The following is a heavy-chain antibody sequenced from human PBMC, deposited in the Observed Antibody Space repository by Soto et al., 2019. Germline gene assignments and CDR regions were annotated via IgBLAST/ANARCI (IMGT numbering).Heavy chain of an antibody. CDR2: LYWDDDK. D-gene: IGHD5-18*01. J-gene: IGHJ4*02. V-gene: IGHV2-5*02. Sequence: QITLKESGPTLVKPTQTLTLTCTFSGFSLSTSGLGVGWIRQPPGKALEWLALLYWDDDKRYSPSLKSRLTITSDTSKTQVVLTMTNMDPVDTATYYCAHRSYGLLDYWCQGTLVTVSS. CDR1: GFSLSTSGLG. CDR3: AHRSYGLLDY.